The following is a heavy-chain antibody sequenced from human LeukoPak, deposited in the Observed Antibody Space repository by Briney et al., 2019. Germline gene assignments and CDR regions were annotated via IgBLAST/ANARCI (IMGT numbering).Heavy chain of an antibody. V-gene: IGHV4-31*03. CDR1: GGSISSGGYY. D-gene: IGHD2-15*01. CDR2: IYYSGST. CDR3: SRLYSGTRPPDY. J-gene: IGHJ4*02. Sequence: PSETLSLTCTVSGGSISSGGYYWSWIRQHPGKGLEWIGYIYYSGSTYYNPSLKSRVTISVDTSKNQISLKVTSVTAADTAIYYCSRLYSGTRPPDYWGQGTLVTVSS.